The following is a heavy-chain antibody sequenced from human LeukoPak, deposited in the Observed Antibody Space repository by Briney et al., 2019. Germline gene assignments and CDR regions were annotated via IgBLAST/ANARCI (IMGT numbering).Heavy chain of an antibody. CDR1: GYTFTDYY. Sequence: ASVKVSCKASGYTFTDYYMHWVRQAPGQGLEWMGWINPNSGGTSYAQKFQGRVTMTEDTSTDTAYMELSSLRSEDTAVYYCAIRYVWGSYRYGALGFWGQGTLITVSS. CDR2: INPNSGGT. V-gene: IGHV1-2*02. D-gene: IGHD3-16*02. CDR3: AIRYVWGSYRYGALGF. J-gene: IGHJ4*02.